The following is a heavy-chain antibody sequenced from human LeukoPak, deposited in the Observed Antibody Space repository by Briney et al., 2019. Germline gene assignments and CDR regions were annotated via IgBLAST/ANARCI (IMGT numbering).Heavy chain of an antibody. D-gene: IGHD3-10*01. CDR2: MNPNSGNT. J-gene: IGHJ5*02. Sequence: ASVKVSCKASGYTFTSYDINWVRQATGQGLEWMGWMNPNSGNTGYAQKFQGRVTMTRNTSISTAYMELSSLRSEDTAVYYCARKGDYYGSGSYYNFVNWFDLWGQGTLVTVSS. CDR3: ARKGDYYGSGSYYNFVNWFDL. CDR1: GYTFTSYD. V-gene: IGHV1-8*01.